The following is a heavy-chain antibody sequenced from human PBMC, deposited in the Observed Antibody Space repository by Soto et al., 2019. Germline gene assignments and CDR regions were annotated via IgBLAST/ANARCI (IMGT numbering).Heavy chain of an antibody. Sequence: PGGSLRLSCAASGFTFSSYAMSWVRQAPGKGLEWVSAISGSGGSTYYADSVKGRFTISRDNSKNTLYLQMNSLRAEDTAVYYCAFTGSAYDSSGYNPPYYFDYWGQGTLVTVSS. CDR3: AFTGSAYDSSGYNPPYYFDY. CDR1: GFTFSSYA. D-gene: IGHD3-22*01. CDR2: ISGSGGST. V-gene: IGHV3-23*01. J-gene: IGHJ4*02.